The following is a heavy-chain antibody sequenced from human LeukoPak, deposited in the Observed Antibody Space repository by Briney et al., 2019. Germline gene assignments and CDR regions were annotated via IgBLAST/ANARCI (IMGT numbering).Heavy chain of an antibody. Sequence: GGSLRLSCAASGFTFSSYWMHWVRQAPGKGLVWVSRINSDGSSTSYADSVKGRFTISRDNSENSLYLQMDSLTAEDTAVYYCTRKGSQWDFLVDYWGQGTRVAVSP. V-gene: IGHV3-74*01. D-gene: IGHD2/OR15-2a*01. J-gene: IGHJ4*02. CDR2: INSDGSST. CDR1: GFTFSSYW. CDR3: TRKGSQWDFLVDY.